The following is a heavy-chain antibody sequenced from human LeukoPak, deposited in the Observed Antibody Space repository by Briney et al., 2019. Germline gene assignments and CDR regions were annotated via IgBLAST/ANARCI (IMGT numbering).Heavy chain of an antibody. Sequence: GGSLRLSCAASGLTFSDYNMRGMRQAPGKGLEWVSSISRSGSTKYYADSVKGRFTISRDNAKNSLFLQMDSLRAEDTAVYYCARVLRYCSGGNCYSGGLGYMDVWGKGTTVTISS. J-gene: IGHJ6*03. CDR2: ISRSGSTK. V-gene: IGHV3-11*01. CDR1: GLTFSDYN. CDR3: ARVLRYCSGGNCYSGGLGYMDV. D-gene: IGHD2-15*01.